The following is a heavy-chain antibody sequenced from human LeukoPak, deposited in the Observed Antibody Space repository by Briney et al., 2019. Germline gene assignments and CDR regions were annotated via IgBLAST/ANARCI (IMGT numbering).Heavy chain of an antibody. J-gene: IGHJ6*02. CDR1: GGSISSYY. CDR3: AREVVVPAAMLGSYYYYGMDV. Sequence: SETLSLTCTVSGGSISSYYWSWIRQPAGKGLEWIGRIYTSWSTNYNPSLKSRVTMSVDTSKNQFSLKLSSVTAADTAVYYCAREVVVPAAMLGSYYYYGMDVWGQGTTVTVSS. V-gene: IGHV4-4*07. CDR2: IYTSWST. D-gene: IGHD2-2*01.